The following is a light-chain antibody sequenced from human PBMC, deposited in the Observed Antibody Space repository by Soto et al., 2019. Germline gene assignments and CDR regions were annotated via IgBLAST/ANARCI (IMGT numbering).Light chain of an antibody. CDR1: RSVSTY. CDR3: QDRSSWPLGT. Sequence: DIGLTQSPATLSLSPGERATLSCRASRSVSTYLAWYQQKPGQAPRLFIYDASTRDYDVPARFSGSGSGTDFTLTISGLEPEDSAIYYCQDRSSWPLGTFGQGTKVDIK. V-gene: IGKV3-11*01. J-gene: IGKJ1*01. CDR2: DAS.